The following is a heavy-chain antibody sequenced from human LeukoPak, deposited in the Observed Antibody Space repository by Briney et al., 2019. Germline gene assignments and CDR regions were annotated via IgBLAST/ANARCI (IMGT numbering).Heavy chain of an antibody. Sequence: GGSLRLSCAASGFTFSSYGMHWVRQAPGKGLEWVAVIWYDGSNKYYADSVKGRSTISRDNAKNTLYLQMNSLRAEDTAVYYCASLFVVVPAATQENSDYWGQGTLVTVSS. CDR1: GFTFSSYG. J-gene: IGHJ4*02. D-gene: IGHD2-2*01. CDR2: IWYDGSNK. CDR3: ASLFVVVPAATQENSDY. V-gene: IGHV3-33*03.